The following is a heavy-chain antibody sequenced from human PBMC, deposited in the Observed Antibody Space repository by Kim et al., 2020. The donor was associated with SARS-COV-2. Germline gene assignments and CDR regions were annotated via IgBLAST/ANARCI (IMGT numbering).Heavy chain of an antibody. Sequence: GGSLRLSCAAFGYSLTIYGTHWIRQTPGKGLEWVAVMWNHGATQWYADSVKGRFTVSRDISENTLYLQMNRVTAEDTAVYYCARDAVTSLDYWGRGTLVAVSS. J-gene: IGHJ4*02. CDR2: MWNHGATQ. D-gene: IGHD5-18*01. V-gene: IGHV3-33*01. CDR1: GYSLTIYG. CDR3: ARDAVTSLDY.